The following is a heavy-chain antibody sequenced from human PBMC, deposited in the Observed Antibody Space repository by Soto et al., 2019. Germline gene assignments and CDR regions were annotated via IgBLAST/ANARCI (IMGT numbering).Heavy chain of an antibody. V-gene: IGHV4-59*01. CDR3: ARMENSGYDSPHYYYYYYMDV. CDR1: GGSISSYY. D-gene: IGHD5-12*01. CDR2: IYYSGST. Sequence: SSETLSLTCTVSGGSISSYYWSWIRQPPGKGLEWIGYIYYSGSTNYNPSLKSRVTISVDTSKNQFSLKLSSVTAADTAVYYCARMENSGYDSPHYYYYYYMDVWGKGTTVTVSS. J-gene: IGHJ6*03.